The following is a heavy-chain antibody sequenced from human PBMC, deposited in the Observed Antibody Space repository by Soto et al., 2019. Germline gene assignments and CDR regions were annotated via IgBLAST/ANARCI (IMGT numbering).Heavy chain of an antibody. CDR2: ISGSGGST. V-gene: IGHV3-23*01. CDR1: GFTFSNYA. CDR3: AKNPDVYCTSSSCYAGN. Sequence: GGSLRLSCVASGFTFSNYAMSWVRQAPGKGLEWVSSISGSGGSTYYADSVKGRFTISRDNSKNTLYLQMNSLRDEDTAVYFCAKNPDVYCTSSSCYAGNWGQGTLVTVSS. J-gene: IGHJ4*02. D-gene: IGHD2-2*01.